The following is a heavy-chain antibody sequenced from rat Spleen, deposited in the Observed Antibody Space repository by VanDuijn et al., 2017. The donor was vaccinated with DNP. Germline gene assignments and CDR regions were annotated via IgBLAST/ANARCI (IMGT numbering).Heavy chain of an antibody. Sequence: EVKLVESGGGLVRPGGSLKLSCAASGFNFNNNWMGWVRQAPGKGLEWIGHINNDSSTTNYIPSLKEKITISSDNAQNTLYLQMSQLGSEDTAIYYCAKGPNYGGWSDYFDYWGQGVMVTVSS. CDR2: INNDSSTT. CDR1: GFNFNNNW. V-gene: IGHV4-2*01. J-gene: IGHJ2*01. CDR3: AKGPNYGGWSDYFDY. D-gene: IGHD1-11*01.